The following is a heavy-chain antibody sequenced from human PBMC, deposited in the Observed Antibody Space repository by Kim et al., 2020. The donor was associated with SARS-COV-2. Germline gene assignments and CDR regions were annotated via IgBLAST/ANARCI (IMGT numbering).Heavy chain of an antibody. V-gene: IGHV1-8*01. D-gene: IGHD2-21*01. J-gene: IGHJ4*02. CDR1: GYTFTTYN. Sequence: ASVKVSCKASGYTFTTYNINWVRQATGQGLEWMGWMNPSSGNTGSAPNFQGRITMTRNTSISTAYMELNSLRSEDTAVYYCARVLDSGKFFVGYWGQGTLVTVPS. CDR3: ARVLDSGKFFVGY. CDR2: MNPSSGNT.